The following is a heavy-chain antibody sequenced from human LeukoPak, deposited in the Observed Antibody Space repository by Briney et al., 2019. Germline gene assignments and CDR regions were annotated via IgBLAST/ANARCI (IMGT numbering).Heavy chain of an antibody. CDR3: ASSYSGSYSHLDY. J-gene: IGHJ4*02. CDR1: GFTFSSYG. V-gene: IGHV3-21*04. Sequence: GGSLRLSCAASGFTFSSYGMHWVRQAPGKGLEWVSSISSSSSYIYYADSVKGRFTISRDNSKNTLYLQMNSLRAEDTAVYYCASSYSGSYSHLDYWGQGTLVTVSS. D-gene: IGHD1-26*01. CDR2: ISSSSSYI.